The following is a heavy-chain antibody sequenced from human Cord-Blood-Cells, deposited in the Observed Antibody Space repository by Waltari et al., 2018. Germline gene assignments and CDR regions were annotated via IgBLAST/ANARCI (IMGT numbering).Heavy chain of an antibody. V-gene: IGHV1-69*02. CDR3: ASPRYCSGGSCYYFDY. D-gene: IGHD2-15*01. J-gene: IGHJ4*02. CDR1: GGTCSSYT. CDR2: IIPILGIA. Sequence: QVQLVQSGAEVKKPRSSVKVACKASGGTCSSYTISWVRHAPGQGLEWMGRIIPILGIANYAQKFQGRVTITADKSTSTAYMELSSLRSEDTAVYYCASPRYCSGGSCYYFDYWGQGTLVTVSS.